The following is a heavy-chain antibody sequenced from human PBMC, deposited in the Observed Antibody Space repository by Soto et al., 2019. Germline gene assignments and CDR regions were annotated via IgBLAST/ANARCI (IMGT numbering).Heavy chain of an antibody. CDR2: INHSGST. CDR1: GGSFSGYY. D-gene: IGHD2-15*01. Sequence: NPSETLSLTCAVYGGSFSGYYWSWIRQPPGKGLEWIGEINHSGSTNYNPSLKSRVTISVDTSRNQFSLKLSSVTAADTAVYYCARDGCSGGSCSSYYYYGMDVWGQGTTVTVSS. CDR3: ARDGCSGGSCSSYYYYGMDV. J-gene: IGHJ6*02. V-gene: IGHV4-34*01.